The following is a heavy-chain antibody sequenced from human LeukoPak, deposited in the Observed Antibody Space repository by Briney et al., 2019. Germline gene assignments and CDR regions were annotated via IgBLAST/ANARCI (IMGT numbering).Heavy chain of an antibody. J-gene: IGHJ4*02. V-gene: IGHV4-4*07. Sequence: PSETLSLTCTVSGYSISSGYYWSWIRQPAGKGLEWIGRIYTSGSTNYNPSLKSRVTMSVDTSKNQFSLKLSSVTAADTAVYYCAGTGIYYDSSGYRDYWGQGTLVTVSS. D-gene: IGHD3-22*01. CDR2: IYTSGST. CDR1: GYSISSGYY. CDR3: AGTGIYYDSSGYRDY.